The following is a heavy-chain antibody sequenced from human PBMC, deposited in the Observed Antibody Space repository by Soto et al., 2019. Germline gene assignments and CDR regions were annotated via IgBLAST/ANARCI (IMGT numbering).Heavy chain of an antibody. CDR2: ISGSGGST. CDR1: GFTFSSYA. D-gene: IGHD3-22*01. J-gene: IGHJ4*02. Sequence: GGSLRLSCAASGFTFSSYAMSWVRQAPGKGLEWVSAISGSGGSTYYAYSVKGRFTISRDNSKNTLYLQMNSLRAEDTAVYYCANRADLSFGYDSSGYYYGYWGQGTLVTVSS. V-gene: IGHV3-23*01. CDR3: ANRADLSFGYDSSGYYYGY.